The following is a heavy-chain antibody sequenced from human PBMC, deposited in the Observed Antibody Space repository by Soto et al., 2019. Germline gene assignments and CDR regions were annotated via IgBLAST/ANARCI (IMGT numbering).Heavy chain of an antibody. V-gene: IGHV1-69*13. J-gene: IGHJ1*01. CDR3: AREASGYHF. D-gene: IGHD5-12*01. CDR2: IIPVFGRP. CDR1: GGTFSSFG. Sequence: GASVKVSCKASGGTFSSFGISWVRQAPGQGLEWMGGIIPVFGRPNYAQRFRGRLTITADESTNTSYMELIDLTSEDTAGYYCAREASGYHFWGQGTQVTVSS.